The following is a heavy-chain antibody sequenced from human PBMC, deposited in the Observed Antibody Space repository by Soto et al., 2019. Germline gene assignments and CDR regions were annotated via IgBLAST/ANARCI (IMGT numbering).Heavy chain of an antibody. CDR3: ARDPRKTTIFGVLMRSLYIDS. D-gene: IGHD3-3*02. CDR1: GFPFSSCS. V-gene: IGHV3-21*01. J-gene: IGHJ4*02. Sequence: GVSLSLSCVASGFPFSSCSMNWVRPAPGKGLEWVSSISSSSRYINYADSVKGRFTISRDNAKNALYLQMNSLRDDDTAVYYCARDPRKTTIFGVLMRSLYIDSWGQGTRVTVSA. CDR2: ISSSSRYI.